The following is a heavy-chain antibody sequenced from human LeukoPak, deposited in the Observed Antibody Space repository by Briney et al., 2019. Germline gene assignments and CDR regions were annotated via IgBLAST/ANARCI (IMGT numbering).Heavy chain of an antibody. CDR1: GFTFSSYW. Sequence: PGGSLRLSCAASGFTFSSYWMTWVRQAPGKGLEWVANINQDGSETYYVDSVKGRFTISRDNAESSLYLQMNCLRAEDTAMYYCARGALLKYQLAIDYWGLGTLVTVSS. V-gene: IGHV3-7*05. D-gene: IGHD2-2*01. CDR2: INQDGSET. J-gene: IGHJ4*02. CDR3: ARGALLKYQLAIDY.